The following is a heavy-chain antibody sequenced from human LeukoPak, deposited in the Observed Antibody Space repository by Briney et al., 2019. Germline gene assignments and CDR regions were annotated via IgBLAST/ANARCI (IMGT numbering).Heavy chain of an antibody. CDR1: GGSFSGYY. D-gene: IGHD2-2*01. CDR2: INHSGST. J-gene: IGHJ6*03. Sequence: SETLSLTCAVYGGSFSGYYWGWIRQPPGKGLEWIGEINHSGSTNYNPSLKSRVTISVDTSKNQFSLKLSSVTAPDTAVYYCATDRIVGVPPAKGAVALKYYDMDVWGKGTTVTVSS. CDR3: ATDRIVGVPPAKGAVALKYYDMDV. V-gene: IGHV4-34*01.